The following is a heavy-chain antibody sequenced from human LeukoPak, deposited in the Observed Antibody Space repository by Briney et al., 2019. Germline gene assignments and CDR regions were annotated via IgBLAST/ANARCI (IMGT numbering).Heavy chain of an antibody. J-gene: IGHJ4*02. CDR2: IYYSGST. V-gene: IGHV4-59*11. CDR1: GGSISSHY. D-gene: IGHD2/OR15-2a*01. CDR3: ARVVTVPTFSFDY. Sequence: SETLSLTCTVSGGSISSHYWSWIRQPPGKGLEWIGYIYYSGSTNYNPSLKSRVTISVDTSKNQFSLKLSSVTAADTAVYYCARVVTVPTFSFDYWGQGTLVTVSS.